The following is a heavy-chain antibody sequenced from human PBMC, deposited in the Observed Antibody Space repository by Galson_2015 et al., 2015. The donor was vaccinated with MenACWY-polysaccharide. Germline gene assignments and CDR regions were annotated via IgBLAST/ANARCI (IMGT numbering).Heavy chain of an antibody. CDR1: GFTFSSYW. Sequence: SLRLSCAASGFTFSSYWMHWVRQPPGKGLVWASRINGDGSSTRYADSVKDRFTISRDNAKNTLYLQMNSLRAEDTAVYFCARGGNNSTWYTWFDPWGQGTLVTVSS. V-gene: IGHV3-74*01. D-gene: IGHD6-13*01. J-gene: IGHJ5*02. CDR3: ARGGNNSTWYTWFDP. CDR2: INGDGSST.